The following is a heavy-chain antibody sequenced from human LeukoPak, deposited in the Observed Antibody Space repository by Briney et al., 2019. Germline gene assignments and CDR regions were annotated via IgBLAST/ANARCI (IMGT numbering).Heavy chain of an antibody. V-gene: IGHV4-59*01. CDR3: ARAAAAAPAEYFQH. D-gene: IGHD6-13*01. CDR2: IYYSGST. Sequence: SETLSLTCTVSGGSISSYYWSWIRQPPGKGLEWIGYIYYSGSTNYNPSLKSRVTISVDTSKNQFSLKLSSVAAADTAVYYCARAAAAAPAEYFQHWGQGTLVTVSS. CDR1: GGSISSYY. J-gene: IGHJ1*01.